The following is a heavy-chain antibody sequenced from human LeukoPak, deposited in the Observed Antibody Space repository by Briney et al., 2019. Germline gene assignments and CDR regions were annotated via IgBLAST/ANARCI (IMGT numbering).Heavy chain of an antibody. J-gene: IGHJ5*02. V-gene: IGHV3-21*01. Sequence: PGESLRLSCAASGFTFSSYSMNWVRQAPGKGLEWVSSISSSSSYIYYADSVKGRFTISRDNAKNSLYLQMNSLRAEDTAVYYCARDPFYYYDSSGYEEDWFDPWGQGTLVTVSS. CDR1: GFTFSSYS. D-gene: IGHD3-22*01. CDR2: ISSSSSYI. CDR3: ARDPFYYYDSSGYEEDWFDP.